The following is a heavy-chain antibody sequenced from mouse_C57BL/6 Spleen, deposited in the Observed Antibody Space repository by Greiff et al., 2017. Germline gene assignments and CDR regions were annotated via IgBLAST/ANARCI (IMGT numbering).Heavy chain of an antibody. Sequence: QVQLQQPGAELVRPGSSVKLSCKASGYTFTSYWMDWVKQRPGQGLEWIGNIYPSDSETHYNQKFKDKATLTVDKSSSTAYMQLSRLTSEDSAVYYCARRRELGLFDYWGQGTTLTVSS. CDR1: GYTFTSYW. V-gene: IGHV1-61*01. CDR2: IYPSDSET. D-gene: IGHD4-1*01. CDR3: ARRRELGLFDY. J-gene: IGHJ2*01.